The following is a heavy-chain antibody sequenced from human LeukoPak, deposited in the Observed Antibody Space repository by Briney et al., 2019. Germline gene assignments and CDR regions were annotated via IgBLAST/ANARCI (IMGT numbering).Heavy chain of an antibody. D-gene: IGHD4-17*01. CDR2: ISGSGGST. CDR3: AKPNYGDYVEGAFDI. Sequence: GGSLRPSCAASGFTFSSYAMSWVRQAPGKGLEWVSAISGSGGSTYYADSVKGRFTISRDNSKNTLYLQMNSLRAEDTAVYYCAKPNYGDYVEGAFDIWGQGTMVTVSS. J-gene: IGHJ3*02. V-gene: IGHV3-23*01. CDR1: GFTFSSYA.